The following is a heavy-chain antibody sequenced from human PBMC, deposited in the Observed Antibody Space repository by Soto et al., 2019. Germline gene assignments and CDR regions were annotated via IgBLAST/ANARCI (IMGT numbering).Heavy chain of an antibody. CDR3: ARVSNRYIVVVVAATVRTNYAFYI. CDR1: GYTFTSYD. J-gene: IGHJ3*02. CDR2: MNPNSGNT. V-gene: IGHV1-8*01. Sequence: QVQLVQSGAEVKKPGASVKVSCKASGYTFTSYDINWARQAPGQGLDWMGWMNPNSGNTGYAQKFQGRVTITRNTPISTAYMELSRLRSDDTAVYYCARVSNRYIVVVVAATVRTNYAFYIWGQGTMVTVSS. D-gene: IGHD2-15*01.